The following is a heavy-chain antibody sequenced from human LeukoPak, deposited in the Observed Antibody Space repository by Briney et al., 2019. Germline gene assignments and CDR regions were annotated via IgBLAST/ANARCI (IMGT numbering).Heavy chain of an antibody. V-gene: IGHV4-59*01. Sequence: PSETLSLTCTVSGGSISSYYWSWIRQPPGKGLEWIGYIYYSGGTNYNPSLKSRVTISVDTSKNQFSLKLSSVTAAGTAVYYCARGEPTYYYDSSGYWYFDLWGRGTLVTVSS. D-gene: IGHD3-22*01. J-gene: IGHJ2*01. CDR3: ARGEPTYYYDSSGYWYFDL. CDR1: GGSISSYY. CDR2: IYYSGGT.